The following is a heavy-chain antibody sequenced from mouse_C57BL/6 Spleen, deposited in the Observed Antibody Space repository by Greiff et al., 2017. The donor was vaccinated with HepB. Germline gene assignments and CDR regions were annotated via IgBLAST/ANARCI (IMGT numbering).Heavy chain of an antibody. V-gene: IGHV1-54*01. J-gene: IGHJ4*01. CDR2: INPGSGGT. D-gene: IGHD1-1*01. CDR3: AREGLLRSRDY. CDR1: GYAFTNYL. Sequence: QVQLQQSGAELVRPGTSVKVSCKASGYAFTNYLIEWVKQRPGQGLEWIGVINPGSGGTNYNEKFKGKATLTADKSSSTAYMQLSSLTSEASAVYFCAREGLLRSRDYWGQGTSVTVSS.